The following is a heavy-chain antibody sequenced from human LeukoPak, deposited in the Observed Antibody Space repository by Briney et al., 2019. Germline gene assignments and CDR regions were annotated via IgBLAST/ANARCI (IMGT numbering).Heavy chain of an antibody. V-gene: IGHV3-30*02. CDR2: IQNDGSDK. CDR1: GINFRSSG. J-gene: IGHJ4*02. CDR3: AREGGRAVPGRFDQ. Sequence: GGSLRLSCAASGINFRSSGMHWVRQAPGKGLQWVTFIQNDGSDKYYAASVKGRFTISRDNSKNTVYLHMASLRADDTALYYCAREGGRAVPGRFDQWGQGTLVTVSS. D-gene: IGHD6-13*01.